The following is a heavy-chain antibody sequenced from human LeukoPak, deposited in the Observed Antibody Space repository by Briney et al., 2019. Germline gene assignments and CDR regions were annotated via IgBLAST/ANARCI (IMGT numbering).Heavy chain of an antibody. D-gene: IGHD3-9*01. J-gene: IGHJ2*01. CDR1: GFSFSSFA. CDR2: ITYDGGNE. Sequence: GRSLRLSCAASGFSFSSFAMHWVRQAPGKGLEWVAVITYDGGNENYADSVKGRFTISRDNPKNTLYMQMNSLRVEDTAVYYCARDPAGYSFDLWGRGTLVTVSS. CDR3: ARDPAGYSFDL. V-gene: IGHV3-30*04.